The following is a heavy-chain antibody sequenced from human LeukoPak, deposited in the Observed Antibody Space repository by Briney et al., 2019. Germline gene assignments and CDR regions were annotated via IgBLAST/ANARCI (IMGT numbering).Heavy chain of an antibody. Sequence: PSETLSLTCTVSGGSIRGYYWSWIRQPPGKGLQWIGNIYYSGSTNYNPSLKTRVTISVDTSKNQFSLKLSSVTAADTAIYYCTRVGSVDYEVDFDYWGQGTLVTVSS. J-gene: IGHJ4*02. CDR3: TRVGSVDYEVDFDY. CDR1: GGSIRGYY. CDR2: IYYSGST. V-gene: IGHV4-59*01. D-gene: IGHD3-22*01.